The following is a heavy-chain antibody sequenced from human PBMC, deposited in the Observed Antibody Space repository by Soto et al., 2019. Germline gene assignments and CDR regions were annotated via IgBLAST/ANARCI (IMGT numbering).Heavy chain of an antibody. J-gene: IGHJ4*02. CDR2: IGTAGDT. Sequence: EVQLVESGGGLVQPGGSLRLSCAASGFTFSSYDMHWVRQATGKGLEWVSAIGTAGDTYYLGSVKGRFTISRENAKNSLYLQMNSLRAGDTAVYYCARGAWGYSSSPFDYWGQGTLVTVSS. CDR1: GFTFSSYD. D-gene: IGHD6-13*01. CDR3: ARGAWGYSSSPFDY. V-gene: IGHV3-13*01.